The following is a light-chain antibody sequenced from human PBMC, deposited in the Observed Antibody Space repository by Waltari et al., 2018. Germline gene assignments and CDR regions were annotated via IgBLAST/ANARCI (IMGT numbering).Light chain of an antibody. CDR2: DAS. V-gene: IGKV3-11*01. J-gene: IGKJ5*01. CDR1: QSVISY. Sequence: EIVLTQSPATLSLSPGERATLSCRASQSVISYLAWYQQKPGQSPRLLIYDASNRATVIPARFSGSGSGTDFTLTISSLEPEDFAVYFCQQRYNWPPITFGQGTRLEIK. CDR3: QQRYNWPPIT.